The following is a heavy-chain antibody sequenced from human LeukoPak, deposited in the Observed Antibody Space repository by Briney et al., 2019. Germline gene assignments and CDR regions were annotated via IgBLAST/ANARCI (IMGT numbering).Heavy chain of an antibody. D-gene: IGHD6-13*01. CDR2: VSGSGGST. Sequence: GGSLRLSCAASGFTFSGYAMSWVRQAPGKGLEWVSAVSGSGGSTYYADSVKGRFTISRDNSKNTLYLQMNSLRAEDTAVYYCAKGRGQQLVLGDYFDYWGQGTLVTVSS. V-gene: IGHV3-23*01. CDR1: GFTFSGYA. J-gene: IGHJ4*02. CDR3: AKGRGQQLVLGDYFDY.